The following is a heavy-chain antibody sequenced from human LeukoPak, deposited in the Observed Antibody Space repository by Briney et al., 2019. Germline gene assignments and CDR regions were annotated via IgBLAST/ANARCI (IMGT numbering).Heavy chain of an antibody. V-gene: IGHV3-48*01. CDR3: ARVGGSGSY. J-gene: IGHJ4*02. CDR2: ISSSSSTI. Sequence: GGSLRLSCAASGFTFSSYSMNWVRQTPGKGLEWVSYISSSSSTIYYADSVKGRFTISRDNAKNSLYLQMNSLRAEDTAVYYCARVGGSGSYWGQGTLVTVSS. D-gene: IGHD3-10*01. CDR1: GFTFSSYS.